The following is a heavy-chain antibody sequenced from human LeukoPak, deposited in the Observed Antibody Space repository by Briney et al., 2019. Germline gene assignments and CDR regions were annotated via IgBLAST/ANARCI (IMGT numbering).Heavy chain of an antibody. Sequence: SSETLSLTCAVYGGSFSGYYWGWIRQPPGKGLEWIGEINHSGSTNYNPSLKSRVTISVDTSKNQFSLKLSSVTAADTAVYYCARARGLRYFDWLPGGAFDIWGQGTMVTVSS. D-gene: IGHD3-9*01. V-gene: IGHV4-34*01. CDR3: ARARGLRYFDWLPGGAFDI. J-gene: IGHJ3*02. CDR1: GGSFSGYY. CDR2: INHSGST.